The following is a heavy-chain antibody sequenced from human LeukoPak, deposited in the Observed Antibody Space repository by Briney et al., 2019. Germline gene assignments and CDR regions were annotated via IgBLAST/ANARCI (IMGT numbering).Heavy chain of an antibody. Sequence: GGSLRLSCAASGFTFSSYGMHWVRQAPGKGLEWVAFIRYDGSNKYYADSVKGRFTISRDNSKNTLYLQMNSLRAEDTAVYYCAKDHLSGFGSGSYRFDPWGQGTLVTVSS. CDR2: IRYDGSNK. CDR1: GFTFSSYG. J-gene: IGHJ5*02. D-gene: IGHD1-26*01. V-gene: IGHV3-30*02. CDR3: AKDHLSGFGSGSYRFDP.